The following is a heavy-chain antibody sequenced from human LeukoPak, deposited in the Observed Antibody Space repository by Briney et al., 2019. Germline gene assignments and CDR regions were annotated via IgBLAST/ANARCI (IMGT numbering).Heavy chain of an antibody. D-gene: IGHD3-16*01. CDR3: ARFFGVFYYYMDV. V-gene: IGHV4-4*09. J-gene: IGHJ6*03. CDR2: IYTSGST. CDR1: GGSISSYY. Sequence: SETLSLTCTVSGGSISSYYWSWIRQPPGKGLEWIGYIYTSGSTNYNPSLKSRVTISVDTSKNQFSLKLSSVTAADTAVYYCARFFGVFYYYMDVWGKGTTVTVSS.